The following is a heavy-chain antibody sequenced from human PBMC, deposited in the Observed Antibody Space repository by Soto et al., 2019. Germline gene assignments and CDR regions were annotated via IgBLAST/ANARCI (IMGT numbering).Heavy chain of an antibody. CDR1: GGSISSSSYY. CDR3: ARRGVAVAGNYWSFDL. Sequence: QLQLQESGPGLVKPSETLSLTCTVSGGSISSSSYYWGWIRQPPGKGLEWIGRIYYSGSTYYNPSLKSRVTISVDTSQDQVSPKPSSVTAADTAVYYCARRGVAVAGNYWSFDLWGRGTLVTVSS. CDR2: IYYSGST. V-gene: IGHV4-39*01. J-gene: IGHJ2*01. D-gene: IGHD6-19*01.